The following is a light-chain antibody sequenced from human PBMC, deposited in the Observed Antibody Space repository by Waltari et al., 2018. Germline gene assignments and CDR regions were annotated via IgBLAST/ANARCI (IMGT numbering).Light chain of an antibody. CDR1: PSLLHSNGYNY. V-gene: IGKV2-28*01. CDR3: MEALQSVT. J-gene: IGKJ5*01. CDR2: LAS. Sequence: DIVMTQSPLSLPVTPGEPASISCRSSPSLLHSNGYNYLDWYLQKPGQSPQILIYLASNRASGVPDRFSGSGSGTDFTLKISRVEAEDAGVYYCMEALQSVTFGQGTRLEIK.